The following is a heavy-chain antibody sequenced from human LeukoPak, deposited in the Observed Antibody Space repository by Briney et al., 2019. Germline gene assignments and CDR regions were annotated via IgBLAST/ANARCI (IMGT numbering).Heavy chain of an antibody. CDR2: IYYSGST. CDR1: GGSISSSRYY. Sequence: PSETLSLTCTVSGGSISSSRYYWGWIRQPPGKGLEWIGSIYYSGSTYYNPSLKSRVTISVDTSKNQFSLKLSSVTAADTAVYYCARAYSGYDPNYYYYYYMDVWGKGTTVTVSS. CDR3: ARAYSGYDPNYYYYYYMDV. V-gene: IGHV4-39*01. J-gene: IGHJ6*03. D-gene: IGHD5-12*01.